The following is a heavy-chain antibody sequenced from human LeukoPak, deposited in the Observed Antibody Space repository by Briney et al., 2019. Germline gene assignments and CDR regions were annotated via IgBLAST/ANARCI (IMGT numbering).Heavy chain of an antibody. V-gene: IGHV3-66*01. CDR2: IYSGGLT. CDR3: ARAAAPEAYAYYFDY. J-gene: IGHJ4*02. Sequence: PGGSLRLSCAASGFTVSSDNMSWVRQAPGKGLEWVSVIYSGGLTYYADSVKGRFTISRDNSKNTLYLQMNSLRPEDTAVYYCARAAAPEAYAYYFDYWGQGTLVTVSS. CDR1: GFTVSSDN.